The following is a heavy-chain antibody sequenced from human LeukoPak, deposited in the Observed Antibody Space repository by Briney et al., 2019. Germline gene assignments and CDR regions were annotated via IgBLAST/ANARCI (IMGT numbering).Heavy chain of an antibody. D-gene: IGHD1-26*01. Sequence: SETLSLTCTVSGGSISSYYWSWIRQPPGKGLEWIGYIYYSGTTNYNPSLKSRVTISVDTSKNQFSLKLSSVTAADTAVYYCARDHVGRIVGATWNFDYWGQGTLVTVSS. CDR3: ARDHVGRIVGATWNFDY. CDR1: GGSISSYY. CDR2: IYYSGTT. J-gene: IGHJ4*02. V-gene: IGHV4-59*01.